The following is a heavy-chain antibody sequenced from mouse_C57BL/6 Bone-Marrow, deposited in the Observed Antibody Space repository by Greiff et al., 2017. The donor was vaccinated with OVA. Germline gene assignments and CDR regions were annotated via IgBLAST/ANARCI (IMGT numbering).Heavy chain of an antibody. J-gene: IGHJ1*03. CDR2: IYPRDGST. V-gene: IGHV1-78*01. CDR3: ARRGNPPYWYFDV. CDR1: GYTFTDHT. Sequence: VQLQESDAELVKPGASVKISCKVSGYTFTDHTIHWMKQRPEQGLEWIGYIYPRDGSTKYNEKFKGKATLTADKSSSTAYMQLNSLTSEDSAVYFCARRGNPPYWYFDVWGTGTTVTVSS.